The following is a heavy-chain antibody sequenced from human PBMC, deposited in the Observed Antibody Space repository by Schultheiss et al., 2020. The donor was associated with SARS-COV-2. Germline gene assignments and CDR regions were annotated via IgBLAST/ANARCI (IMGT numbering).Heavy chain of an antibody. V-gene: IGHV2-70*18. D-gene: IGHD1-20*01. J-gene: IGHJ4*02. CDR3: ARMGPSINCDDFDY. CDR2: IDWDDDK. CDR1: GGSISSSNWW. Sequence: TLSLTCAVSGGSISSSNWWSWVRQPPGKALEWLARIDWDDDKYYSTSLKTRLTISKDTSKNQVVLTMTNMDPVDTATYYCARMGPSINCDDFDYWGQGTLVTVSS.